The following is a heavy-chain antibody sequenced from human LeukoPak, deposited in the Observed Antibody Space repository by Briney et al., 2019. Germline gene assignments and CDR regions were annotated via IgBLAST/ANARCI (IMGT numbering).Heavy chain of an antibody. J-gene: IGHJ4*02. Sequence: PGGSLRLPCAGSGFIFNNYAMHWVRQPPGKGLEWVSGISWNSGSIDYADSVKGRFTISRDNAKNSLYLQMNSLRVGDTAFYYCAKDNRRHYTSGPNPDSLHWGQGALVTVSS. CDR1: GFIFNNYA. CDR2: ISWNSGSI. V-gene: IGHV3-9*01. D-gene: IGHD6-19*01. CDR3: AKDNRRHYTSGPNPDSLH.